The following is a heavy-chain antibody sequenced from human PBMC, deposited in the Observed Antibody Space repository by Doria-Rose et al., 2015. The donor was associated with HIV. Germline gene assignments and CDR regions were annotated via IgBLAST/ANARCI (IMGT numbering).Heavy chain of an antibody. CDR2: IVSDDER. Sequence: QVTLKESGPVLVKPTETLTLTCTVSGVSLSSPGMGVSWIRQPPGKALEWLANIVSDDERSYKTSLKSRLTISRATSKSQAVLTMTDMDPVDTATYYCARIKSSRWYHKYYFDFWGQGTLVIVSA. V-gene: IGHV2-26*01. CDR1: GVSLSSPGMG. D-gene: IGHD6-13*01. J-gene: IGHJ4*02. CDR3: ARIKSSRWYHKYYFDF.